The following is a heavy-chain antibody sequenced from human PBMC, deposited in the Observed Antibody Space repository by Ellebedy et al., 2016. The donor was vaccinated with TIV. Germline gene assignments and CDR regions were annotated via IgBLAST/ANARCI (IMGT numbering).Heavy chain of an antibody. CDR2: MNPNNVNT. Sequence: AASVKVSCKTSGYTFTSYYIHWVRQAPGQGLEWMGWMNPNNVNTEYAQKFQGRVTMTRNTSISTAYMELSSLRSEDTAVYYCAGGSEFDPWGQGTLVPVSS. J-gene: IGHJ5*02. D-gene: IGHD1-14*01. CDR3: AGGSEFDP. CDR1: GYTFTSYY. V-gene: IGHV1-8*02.